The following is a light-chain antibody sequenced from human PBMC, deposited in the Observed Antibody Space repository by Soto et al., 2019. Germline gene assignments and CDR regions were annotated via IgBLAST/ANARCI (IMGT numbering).Light chain of an antibody. CDR2: KAS. CDR3: QQYNSYSIT. V-gene: IGKV1-5*03. CDR1: QSISSW. Sequence: IQMTQSPSTLSASVGDRVTITCRASQSISSWLAWYQQKPVKAPKLLIYKASSLESGVPSRFSGSGSGTEFTLTISSLQPDDFATYYCQQYNSYSITFGQGTRLEIK. J-gene: IGKJ5*01.